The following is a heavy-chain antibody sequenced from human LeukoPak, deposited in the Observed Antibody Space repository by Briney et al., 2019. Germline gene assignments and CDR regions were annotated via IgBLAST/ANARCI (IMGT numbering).Heavy chain of an antibody. V-gene: IGHV4-59*01. CDR1: GDSINNYY. J-gene: IGHJ5*02. Sequence: SETLSLICTVPGDSINNYYWSWVRQPPGKGLEWIGYIYYSGSTNYNPTLKSRVTISKDPSKKQVALKLTSVTAADTAVYYCARGSNWLDPWGQGTLVTVSS. CDR3: ARGSNWLDP. D-gene: IGHD6-6*01. CDR2: IYYSGST.